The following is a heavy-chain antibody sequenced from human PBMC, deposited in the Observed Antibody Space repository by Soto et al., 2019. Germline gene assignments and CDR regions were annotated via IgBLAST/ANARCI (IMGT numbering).Heavy chain of an antibody. CDR1: GFTFSNYA. V-gene: IGHV3-23*01. CDR3: AGRSSGWYFDY. Sequence: EVQLLESGGGVVQPGGSLRLSCAAPGFTFSNYAMNWVRQAPGKGLEWVAVISGSGGSTYYADSVQGRFTISRDNSKNTPYLHRNSLGGEVTAVYYCAGRSSGWYFDYWGQGTLVTVSS. J-gene: IGHJ4*02. CDR2: ISGSGGST. D-gene: IGHD6-19*01.